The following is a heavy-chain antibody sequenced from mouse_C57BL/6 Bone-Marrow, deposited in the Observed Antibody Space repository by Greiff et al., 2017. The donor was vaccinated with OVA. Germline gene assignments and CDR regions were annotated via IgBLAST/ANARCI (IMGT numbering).Heavy chain of an antibody. CDR1: GFTFSDYY. D-gene: IGHD1-1*01. V-gene: IGHV5-16*01. J-gene: IGHJ1*03. CDR3: ARDTTVEAHVYFEV. CDR2: INYDGSST. Sequence: EVMLVESEGGLVQPGSSMKHSCTASGFTFSDYYMAWVRQVPEKGLEWVANINYDGSSTYYLDSLKSRFIISRDNAKNILYLQMSSLKSEDTATYCCARDTTVEAHVYFEVWGTGTTVTVTS.